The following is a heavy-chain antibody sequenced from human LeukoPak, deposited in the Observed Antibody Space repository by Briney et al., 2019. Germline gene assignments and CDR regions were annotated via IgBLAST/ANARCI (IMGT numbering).Heavy chain of an antibody. J-gene: IGHJ6*02. V-gene: IGHV2-70*11. D-gene: IGHD1-26*01. CDR1: GFSLSTSGMC. Sequence: ESGPAQAKPTQTLTLTCTFSGFSLSTSGMCVSWIRQPSGKALEWLARLDWDDDKYYSTSLKTRLTISKDTSKNQVVLTMTNIDPVDTATYYCARMTMPHGAGSYLYYYGMDVWGQGTTVTVSS. CDR2: LDWDDDK. CDR3: ARMTMPHGAGSYLYYYGMDV.